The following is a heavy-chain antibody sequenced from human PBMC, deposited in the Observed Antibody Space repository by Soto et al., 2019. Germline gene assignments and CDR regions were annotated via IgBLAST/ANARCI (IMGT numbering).Heavy chain of an antibody. D-gene: IGHD4-17*01. Sequence: KQSQTLSLTCAISGDSVSSNSAAWNWIRQSPSRGLEWLGRTYYRSKWYNDYAVSVKSRITINPDTSKNHFSLQLNSVTPEGTAVYDCARGLGYGDYGRYYYYMDVWGKGTTVTVSS. CDR1: GDSVSSNSAA. J-gene: IGHJ6*03. CDR3: ARGLGYGDYGRYYYYMDV. CDR2: TYYRSKWYN. V-gene: IGHV6-1*01.